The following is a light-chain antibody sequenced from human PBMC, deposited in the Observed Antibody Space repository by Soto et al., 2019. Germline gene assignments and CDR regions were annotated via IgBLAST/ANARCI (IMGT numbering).Light chain of an antibody. CDR1: QSIRYY. J-gene: IGKJ5*01. CDR3: QQSHSNAIT. V-gene: IGKV1-39*01. Sequence: DIQMTQSPSSLSASVGDRVSITCRASQSIRYYLNWYQQKPGKAPKLLINAASILQSGVPSRFSGSGSGTDFTRTISSLQPEDSATYYCQQSHSNAITFGQGTRLEIK. CDR2: AAS.